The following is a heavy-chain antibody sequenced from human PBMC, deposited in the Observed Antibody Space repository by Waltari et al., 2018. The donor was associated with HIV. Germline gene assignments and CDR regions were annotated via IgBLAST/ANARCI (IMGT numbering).Heavy chain of an antibody. V-gene: IGHV4-39*07. CDR3: ARERYCSSTSCPKHGMDV. D-gene: IGHD2-2*01. CDR2: IYYSGST. CDR1: GGSISSSSYY. Sequence: QLQLQESGPGLVKPSETLSLTCTVSGGSISSSSYYWGWIRQPPGKGLEWIGSIYYSGSTYDNPSLKSRVTISVDTSKNQFSLKLSSVTAADTAVYYCARERYCSSTSCPKHGMDVWGQGTTVTVSS. J-gene: IGHJ6*02.